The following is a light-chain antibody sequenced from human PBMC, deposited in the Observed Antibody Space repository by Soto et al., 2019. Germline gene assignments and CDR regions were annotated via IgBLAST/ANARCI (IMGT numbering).Light chain of an antibody. CDR1: QGIRND. V-gene: IGKV1-6*01. J-gene: IGKJ1*01. CDR3: LQDYNDPWT. Sequence: AIQMTQSPSSLSASVGDRVTITCRASQGIRNDLGWYQQKPGKAPKLLIYAASSLQSGVPSRFSDSGSGTDFTLTISSLQPEDYATYYCLQDYNDPWTFGQGTKVEIK. CDR2: AAS.